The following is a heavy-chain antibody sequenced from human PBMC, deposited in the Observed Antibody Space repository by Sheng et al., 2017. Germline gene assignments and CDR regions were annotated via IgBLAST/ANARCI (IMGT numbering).Heavy chain of an antibody. CDR2: INHSGST. CDR3: ARGLTYYYGSGSYYNWFDP. D-gene: IGHD3-10*01. Sequence: QVQLQQWGAGLLKPSETLSLTCAVYGGSFSGYYWSWIRQPPGKGLEWIGEINHSGSTNYNPSLKSRVTISVDTSKNQFSLKLSSVTAADTAVYYCARGLTYYYGSGSYYNWFDPWGQGTLVTVSS. V-gene: IGHV4-34*01. J-gene: IGHJ5*02. CDR1: GGSFSGYY.